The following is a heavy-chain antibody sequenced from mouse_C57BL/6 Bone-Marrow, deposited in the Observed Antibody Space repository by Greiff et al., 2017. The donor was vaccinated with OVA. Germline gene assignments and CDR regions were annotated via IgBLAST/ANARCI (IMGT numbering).Heavy chain of an antibody. CDR2: IYPRSGNT. CDR3: ARWTDRFAY. Sequence: VQLKQSGAELARPGASVKLSCKASGYTFTSYGISWVKQRTGQGLEWIGEIYPRSGNTYYNEKFKGKATLTADKSSSTAYMELRSLTSEDSAVYFCARWTDRFAYWGQGTLVTVSA. CDR1: GYTFTSYG. J-gene: IGHJ3*01. V-gene: IGHV1-81*01.